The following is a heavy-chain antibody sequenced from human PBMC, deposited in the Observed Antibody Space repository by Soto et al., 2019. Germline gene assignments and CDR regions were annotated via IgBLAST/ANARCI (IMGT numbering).Heavy chain of an antibody. J-gene: IGHJ6*02. CDR2: ISGSGGST. CDR3: AKEKRGYSYGYYYGMDV. V-gene: IGHV3-23*01. D-gene: IGHD5-18*01. CDR1: GFTFSSYA. Sequence: PVGSLRLSCAASGFTFSSYAMSWVRQAPGKGLEWVSAISGSGGSTYYADSVKGRFTISRNNSKNTLYLQMNSLRAEDTAVYYCAKEKRGYSYGYYYGMDVWGQGTTVTVSS.